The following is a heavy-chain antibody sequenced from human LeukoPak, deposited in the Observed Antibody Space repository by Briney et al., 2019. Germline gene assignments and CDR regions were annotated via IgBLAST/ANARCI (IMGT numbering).Heavy chain of an antibody. CDR1: GFTFSSYT. D-gene: IGHD6-6*01. J-gene: IGHJ4*02. CDR3: ARAHIAALTSWYFDY. V-gene: IGHV3-21*01. CDR2: ISTSSRYI. Sequence: GGSLRLSCAASGFTFSSYTMNWVRQPPGKGLEWVSSISTSSRYIYYGDSVKGRFTISRDNAKNSLYLQMNSLRAEDTAVYYCARAHIAALTSWYFDYWGQGTLVAVSS.